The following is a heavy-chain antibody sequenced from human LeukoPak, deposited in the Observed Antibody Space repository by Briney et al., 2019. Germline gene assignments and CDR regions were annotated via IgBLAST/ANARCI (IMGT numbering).Heavy chain of an antibody. J-gene: IGHJ4*02. V-gene: IGHV3-9*01. CDR3: AKVVQTMTTVTTGGWYYFDY. D-gene: IGHD4-17*01. Sequence: GGSLRLSCAASGFTFDDYAMHWVRQAPGKGLEWVSGISWNSGSIGYADSVKGRFTISRDNAKNSLYLQMNSLRAEDTALYYCAKVVQTMTTVTTGGWYYFDYWGQGTLVTVSS. CDR1: GFTFDDYA. CDR2: ISWNSGSI.